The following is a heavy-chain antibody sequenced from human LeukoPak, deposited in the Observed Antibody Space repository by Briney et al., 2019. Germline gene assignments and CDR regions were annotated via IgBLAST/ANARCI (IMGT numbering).Heavy chain of an antibody. CDR3: ARARSSCSGGSCPFDY. CDR1: GGSISSYY. CDR2: FDYSGST. J-gene: IGHJ4*02. D-gene: IGHD2-15*01. V-gene: IGHV4-59*01. Sequence: SETLSLTCTVSGGSISSYYWSWIRQPPGKVLEWIGYFDYSGSTNYNPSLKSRVTISIDKSRNKFSLKLSSVTAADTAVYYCARARSSCSGGSCPFDYWGQGALVTVSS.